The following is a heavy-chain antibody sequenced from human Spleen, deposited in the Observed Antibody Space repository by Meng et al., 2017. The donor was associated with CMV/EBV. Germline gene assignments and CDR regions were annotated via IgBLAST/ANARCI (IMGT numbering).Heavy chain of an antibody. J-gene: IGHJ4*02. D-gene: IGHD1-26*01. Sequence: VQVVQSGAEVKKPGASVKVSCKASGYTFTGYFMHWVRQAPGQGLEWMGWINPNSGGTNYAQKFQGRVTMTRDTSISTAYMELSRLRSDDTAVYYCARDWWELLQGFDYWGQGTLVTVSS. CDR3: ARDWWELLQGFDY. CDR1: GYTFTGYF. V-gene: IGHV1-2*02. CDR2: INPNSGGT.